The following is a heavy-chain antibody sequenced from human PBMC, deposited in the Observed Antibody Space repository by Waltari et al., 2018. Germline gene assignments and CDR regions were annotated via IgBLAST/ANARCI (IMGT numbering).Heavy chain of an antibody. Sequence: QVQLVQSGAEVKKPGSSVKVSCKASGGTFSSYAISWVRQAPGQGIEWMGGIIPSFCTANYAQKFQGRVSITADEATSTSYMELSILRSEDTAVYYCARSLRDGYYYGDAFDIWGQGTMVTVSS. J-gene: IGHJ3*02. CDR1: GGTFSSYA. CDR2: IIPSFCTA. D-gene: IGHD5-12*01. V-gene: IGHV1-69*13. CDR3: ARSLRDGYYYGDAFDI.